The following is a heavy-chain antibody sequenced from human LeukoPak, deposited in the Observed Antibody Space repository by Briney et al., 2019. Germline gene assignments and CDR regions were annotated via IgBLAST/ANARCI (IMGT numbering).Heavy chain of an antibody. CDR3: AKVKDYYDSSGYPLLHDAFDI. Sequence: GGSLRLSCAASGFTFSSYAMSWVRQAPGKGLEWVSAISGSGGSTYYADSVKGRFIISRDNSKNTLYLQMNSLRAEDTAVYYCAKVKDYYDSSGYPLLHDAFDIWGQGTMVTVSS. CDR2: ISGSGGST. CDR1: GFTFSSYA. V-gene: IGHV3-23*01. J-gene: IGHJ3*02. D-gene: IGHD3-22*01.